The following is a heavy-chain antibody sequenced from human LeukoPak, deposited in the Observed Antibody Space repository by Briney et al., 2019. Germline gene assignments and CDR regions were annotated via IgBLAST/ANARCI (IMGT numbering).Heavy chain of an antibody. J-gene: IGHJ4*02. CDR3: AKSYNYGSGSYYNHFDS. CDR2: VSGSGDST. D-gene: IGHD3-10*01. Sequence: PGGSLRLSCAASGFTFSSYAMSWVRQAPGKGLEWVSTVSGSGDSTYYADSVKGRFTLSRDNSKNTLSLQMNSLRAEDTALYYCAKSYNYGSGSYYNHFDSWSQGTLVTVSS. CDR1: GFTFSSYA. V-gene: IGHV3-23*01.